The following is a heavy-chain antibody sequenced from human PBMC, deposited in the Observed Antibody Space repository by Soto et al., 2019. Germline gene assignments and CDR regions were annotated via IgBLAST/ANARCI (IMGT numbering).Heavy chain of an antibody. D-gene: IGHD1-7*01. CDR3: ARVYSYNWNSLDY. Sequence: ASVKVSCKASGYTFTNYAIHWVRQAPGQRLEWMGWLNPGNGNTKYPQKFQGRVTITRDTSASTAYMGLSSLRSEDTAVYYCARVYSYNWNSLDYWGQGTLVTVSS. CDR1: GYTFTNYA. CDR2: LNPGNGNT. V-gene: IGHV1-3*01. J-gene: IGHJ4*02.